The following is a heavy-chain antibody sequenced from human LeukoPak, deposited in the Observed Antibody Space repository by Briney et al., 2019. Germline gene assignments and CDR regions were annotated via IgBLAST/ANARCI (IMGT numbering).Heavy chain of an antibody. CDR3: ARGLMTTVTNFDY. CDR1: GFTISSYS. CDR2: ISSSSSYI. V-gene: IGHV3-21*01. D-gene: IGHD4-17*01. J-gene: IGHJ4*02. Sequence: AGGSLRLSCAASGFTISSYSMNWVRQAPGKGLEWVSSISSSSSYIYYADSVKGRFTISRDNAKNSLYLQMNSLRAEDTAVYYCARGLMTTVTNFDYWGKGTLVTVSS.